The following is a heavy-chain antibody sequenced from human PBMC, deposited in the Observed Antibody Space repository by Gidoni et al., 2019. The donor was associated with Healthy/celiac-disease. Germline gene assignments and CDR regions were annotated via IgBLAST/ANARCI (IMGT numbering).Heavy chain of an antibody. V-gene: IGHV4-30-4*08. J-gene: IGHJ6*02. CDR3: ASGGGGGWIQLWLRDYGMDV. D-gene: IGHD5-18*01. CDR2: IYYSGST. CDR1: VCSISSGDYY. Sequence: QVQLQESGPGLVKPSPTLSLTCTVSVCSISSGDYYWTWIRQPPGKGLEWIGYIYYSGSTDYNPSLKSRVTISVETSKNQFSLKLSSVTAADTAVYYCASGGGGGWIQLWLRDYGMDVWGQGTTVTVSS.